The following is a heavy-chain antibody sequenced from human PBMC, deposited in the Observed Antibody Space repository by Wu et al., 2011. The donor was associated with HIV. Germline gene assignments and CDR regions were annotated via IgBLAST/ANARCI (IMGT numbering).Heavy chain of an antibody. Sequence: VQLVQSGAEVKKPGESPKISCKGSGYRFNSYWIGWVRQMPGKGLEWMGIIYPGDSKTTYSPSFQGQVTISADKSLSSAYLQWTSLKASDTAIYYCARRYGSGTYYRLADAFDIWGQGTVVTVSS. V-gene: IGHV5-51*01. CDR1: GYRFNSYW. CDR2: IYPGDSKT. D-gene: IGHD3-10*01. J-gene: IGHJ3*02. CDR3: ARRYGSGTYYRLADAFDI.